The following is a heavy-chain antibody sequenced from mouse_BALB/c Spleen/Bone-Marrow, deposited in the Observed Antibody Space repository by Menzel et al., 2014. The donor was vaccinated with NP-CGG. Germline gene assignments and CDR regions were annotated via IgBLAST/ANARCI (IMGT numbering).Heavy chain of an antibody. J-gene: IGHJ4*01. CDR3: TTRYYARDY. Sequence: VQLQESGAELARPGASVKMSCQASGYTFTRNTMHWENKRPGQGLEWIGYIIPNSGYSNYNQKFKDKATLTADKYSRTAYMQMRRLTSEDCAVYYCTTRYYARDYWGQGPSVTVSS. CDR2: IIPNSGYS. V-gene: IGHV1-4*01. CDR1: GYTFTRNT.